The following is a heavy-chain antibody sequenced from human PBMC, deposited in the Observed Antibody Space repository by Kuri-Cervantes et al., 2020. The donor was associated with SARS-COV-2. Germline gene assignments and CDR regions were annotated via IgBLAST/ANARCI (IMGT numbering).Heavy chain of an antibody. J-gene: IGHJ3*02. CDR3: ASSIASGAFDI. CDR2: ISYDGSNK. Sequence: GGSLRLSCAASGFTFSSYAMHWVRQAPGKGLEWVAVISYDGSNKYYADSVKGRFTISRDNAKNSLYLQMNSLRAEDTAVYYCASSIASGAFDIWGQGTMVTVSS. V-gene: IGHV3-30-3*01. CDR1: GFTFSSYA. D-gene: IGHD1-26*01.